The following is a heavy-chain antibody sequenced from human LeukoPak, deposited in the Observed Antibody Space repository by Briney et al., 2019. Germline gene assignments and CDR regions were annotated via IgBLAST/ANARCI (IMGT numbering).Heavy chain of an antibody. V-gene: IGHV1-69*05. CDR2: IIPIFGTA. D-gene: IGHD3-22*01. Sequence: GASVKVSCKASGYTFTSYYIHWVRQAPGQGLEWMGRIIPIFGTANYAQKFQGRVTITTDESTSTAYMELSSLRSEDTAVYYCARDKGSGSSGYFFFDYWGQGTLVTVSS. J-gene: IGHJ4*02. CDR3: ARDKGSGSSGYFFFDY. CDR1: GYTFTSYY.